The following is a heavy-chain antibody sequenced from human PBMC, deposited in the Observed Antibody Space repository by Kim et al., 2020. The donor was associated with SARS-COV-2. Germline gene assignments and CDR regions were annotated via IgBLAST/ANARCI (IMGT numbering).Heavy chain of an antibody. Sequence: SEILSLTCTVSGGSISSYYWSWIRQPPGKGLEWIGYIYYSGSTNYNPSLKSRVTISVDTSKNQFSLKLSSVTAADTAVYYCARGFAAAGTVDYWGQGTLVTVSS. CDR2: IYYSGST. J-gene: IGHJ4*02. CDR3: ARGFAAAGTVDY. V-gene: IGHV4-59*01. CDR1: GGSISSYY. D-gene: IGHD6-13*01.